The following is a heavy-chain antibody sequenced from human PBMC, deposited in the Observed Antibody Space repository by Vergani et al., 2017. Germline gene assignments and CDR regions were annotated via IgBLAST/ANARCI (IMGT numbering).Heavy chain of an antibody. V-gene: IGHV3-21*02. CDR1: GFTFSSYS. CDR2: ISSSSSYI. D-gene: IGHD1-26*01. CDR3: ARAQYSGSGGTVDY. Sequence: VQLVESGGGVVQRGGSLRLSCAASGFTFSSYSMNWVRQAPGKGLEWVSSISSSSSYIYYADSVKGRFTISRDNAKNSLYLQMNSLRAEDTAVYYCARAQYSGSGGTVDYWGQGTLVTVSS. J-gene: IGHJ4*02.